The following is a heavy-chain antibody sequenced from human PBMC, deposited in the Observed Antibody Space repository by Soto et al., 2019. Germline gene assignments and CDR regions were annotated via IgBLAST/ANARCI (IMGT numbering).Heavy chain of an antibody. V-gene: IGHV1-8*01. CDR2: MNPHSGNT. D-gene: IGHD6-13*01. CDR1: GYTFTSYD. CDR3: ANGGNSWPIDH. J-gene: IGHJ4*02. Sequence: GASVKVSCKASGYTFTSYDINWVRQATGQGLEWMGWMNPHSGNTGYAQKFQGRITMTRNTSISTAYMELSSLRSEDTAVYYCANGGNSWPIDHWSQGTLVTVSS.